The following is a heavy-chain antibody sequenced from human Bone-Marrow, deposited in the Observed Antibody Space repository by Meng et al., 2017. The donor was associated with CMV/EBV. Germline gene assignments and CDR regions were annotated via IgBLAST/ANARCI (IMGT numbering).Heavy chain of an antibody. CDR2: ISSSSNHI. V-gene: IGHV3-21*01. CDR3: ASSAQRYGGNTFDS. Sequence: GESLKISCAASGFTFSSYGMHWVRQAPGKGLEWVSSISSSSNHIYYADSMKGRFTISRDNAKNSLYLQMNSLRAEDTAVYYCASSAQRYGGNTFDSWGQGTLVTVSS. D-gene: IGHD4-23*01. CDR1: GFTFSSYG. J-gene: IGHJ4*02.